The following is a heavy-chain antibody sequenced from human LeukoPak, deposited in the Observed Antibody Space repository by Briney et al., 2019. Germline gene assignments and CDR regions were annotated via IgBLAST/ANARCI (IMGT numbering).Heavy chain of an antibody. CDR3: ARARYYDFWGGYLFDY. D-gene: IGHD3-3*01. Sequence: PGGSLRLSCAASGFTFSSYWMHWVRQAPGKGLVWVSRINSDGSSTSYADSVKGRFTISRDNAKNTLYLQMNSLRAEDTAVYCCARARYYDFWGGYLFDYWGQGTLVTVSS. J-gene: IGHJ4*02. CDR2: INSDGSST. V-gene: IGHV3-74*01. CDR1: GFTFSSYW.